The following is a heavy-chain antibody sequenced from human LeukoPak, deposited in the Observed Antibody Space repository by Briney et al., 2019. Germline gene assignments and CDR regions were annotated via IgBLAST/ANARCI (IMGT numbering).Heavy chain of an antibody. CDR3: ARVGGGLNDAFDI. D-gene: IGHD5-24*01. V-gene: IGHV1-2*06. Sequence: GASVKVSCKASGYTFTGYYMNWVRQAPGQGLEWMGRINPNNGGTNYAQKFQGRVTMTRDTSITAAYMEVSRLRSDDTAVYYCARVGGGLNDAFDIWGQGTMVTVSS. J-gene: IGHJ3*02. CDR2: INPNNGGT. CDR1: GYTFTGYY.